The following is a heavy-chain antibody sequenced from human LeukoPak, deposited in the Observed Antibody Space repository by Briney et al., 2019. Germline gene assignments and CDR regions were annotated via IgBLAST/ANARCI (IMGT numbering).Heavy chain of an antibody. CDR2: IGTAGDT. Sequence: GGSLRLSCAASGFTFSSYDMHWVRQATGKGLERVSAIGTAGDTYYPGSVKGRFTISRENAKNSLYLQMNSLRAGDTAVYYCARNPDVWQGYYYYGMDVWGQGTTVTVSS. J-gene: IGHJ6*02. CDR3: ARNPDVWQGYYYYGMDV. V-gene: IGHV3-13*01. CDR1: GFTFSSYD.